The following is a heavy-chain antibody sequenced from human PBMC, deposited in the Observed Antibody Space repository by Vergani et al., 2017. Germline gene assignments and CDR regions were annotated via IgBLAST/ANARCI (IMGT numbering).Heavy chain of an antibody. J-gene: IGHJ5*02. CDR2: IVVGSGNT. CDR1: GFTFTSSA. D-gene: IGHD3-3*01. CDR3: ARSVVLRFLEWLPREGWFDP. Sequence: QMQLVQSGPEVKKPGTSVKVSCKASGFTFTSSAVQWVRQARGQRLEWIGWIVVGSGNTNYAQKFQERVTITRDMSTSPAYMELSSLRSEDTAVYYCARSVVLRFLEWLPREGWFDPWGQGTLVTVSS. V-gene: IGHV1-58*01.